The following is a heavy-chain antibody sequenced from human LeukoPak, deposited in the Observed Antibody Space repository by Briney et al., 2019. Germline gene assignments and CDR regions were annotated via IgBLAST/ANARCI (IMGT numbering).Heavy chain of an antibody. CDR2: INHRGST. Sequence: SETLSLTCAVYGGSFSGYYWSWIRQPPGKGLEWIGEINHRGSTNYNPSLKSRVTISVDTPKNQFSLKLSSVTAADTAVYYCARGPRAYGSGSYYNWGQGTLVTVSS. V-gene: IGHV4-34*01. CDR1: GGSFSGYY. CDR3: ARGPRAYGSGSYYN. D-gene: IGHD3-10*01. J-gene: IGHJ4*02.